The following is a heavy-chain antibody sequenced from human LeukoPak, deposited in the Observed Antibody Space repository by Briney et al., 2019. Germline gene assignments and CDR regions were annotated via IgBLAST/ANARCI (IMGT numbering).Heavy chain of an antibody. CDR1: GFSFSDYY. CDR2: ISSSATYT. Sequence: GGSLRLSCAASGFSFSDYYMNWIRQAPGKGLEWVSYISSSATYTDYAESVKGRFTVSRDNAKNSLYLQMNSLRAEDTAVYYCARVSRYANDYWGQGTLVTVSS. V-gene: IGHV3-11*06. J-gene: IGHJ4*02. CDR3: ARVSRYANDY. D-gene: IGHD2-2*01.